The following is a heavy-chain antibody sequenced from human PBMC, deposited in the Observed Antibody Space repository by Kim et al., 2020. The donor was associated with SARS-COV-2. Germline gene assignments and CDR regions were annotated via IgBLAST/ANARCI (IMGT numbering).Heavy chain of an antibody. V-gene: IGHV4-34*01. CDR3: ARPAITMVRGVMYQAWYFDL. Sequence: SETLSLTCAVYGGSFSGYYWSWIRQPPGKGLEWIGEINHSGSTNYNPSLKSRVTISVDTSKNQFSLKLSSVTAADTAVYYCARPAITMVRGVMYQAWYFDLWGRGTLVTVSS. CDR2: INHSGST. J-gene: IGHJ2*01. D-gene: IGHD3-10*01. CDR1: GGSFSGYY.